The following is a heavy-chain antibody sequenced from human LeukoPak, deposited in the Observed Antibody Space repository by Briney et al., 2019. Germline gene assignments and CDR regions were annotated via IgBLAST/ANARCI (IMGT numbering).Heavy chain of an antibody. J-gene: IGHJ2*01. Sequence: PSQTLSLTCTVSGGSISSGGYYWSWIRQPPGKGLEWIGYIYHSGSTYYNPSLKSRVTISVDRSKNQFSLQLNSVTPEDTAVYYCAREIWTGQQLVEYALNWYFDLWGRGTLVTVSS. D-gene: IGHD6-13*01. CDR3: AREIWTGQQLVEYALNWYFDL. V-gene: IGHV4-30-2*01. CDR1: GGSISSGGYY. CDR2: IYHSGST.